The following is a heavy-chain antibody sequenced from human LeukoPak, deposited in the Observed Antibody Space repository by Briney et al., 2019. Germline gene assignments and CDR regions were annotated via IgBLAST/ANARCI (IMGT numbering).Heavy chain of an antibody. CDR2: IYYSGST. J-gene: IGHJ3*02. V-gene: IGHV4-59*06. CDR3: ARVGRPEDAFDI. D-gene: IGHD2-2*01. Sequence: SETLSLTCTVSGGSISSYYWSWIRQHPGKGLEWIGYIYYSGSTYYNPSLKSRVTISVDTSKNQFSLKLSSVTAADTAVYYCARVGRPEDAFDIWGQGTMVTVSS. CDR1: GGSISSYY.